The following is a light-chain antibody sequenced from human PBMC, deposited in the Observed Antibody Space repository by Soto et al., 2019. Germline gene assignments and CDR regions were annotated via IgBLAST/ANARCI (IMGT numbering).Light chain of an antibody. V-gene: IGKV3-20*01. CDR3: QQYISSPRT. J-gene: IGKJ1*01. CDR1: QSVSSNY. CDR2: GAS. Sequence: EIVLAQSPGTLSLSPGERAALSCRASQSVSSNYLAWYQQKPGQAPRLLIYGASSRATGIPDRFSGSGSGTDFTLTISRLEPEDFAVYYRQQYISSPRTFGQGTKVDI.